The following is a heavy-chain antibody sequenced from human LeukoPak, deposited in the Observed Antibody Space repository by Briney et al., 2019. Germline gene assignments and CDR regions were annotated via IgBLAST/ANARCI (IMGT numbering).Heavy chain of an antibody. CDR3: AREGITGYSSVIGNFQH. D-gene: IGHD6-19*01. Sequence: PGGSLRLSCAASGFTFSSYAMHWVRQAPGKGLEWVAVISYDGSNKYYADSVKGRFTISRDNSKNTLYLQMNSLRAEDTAVYYCAREGITGYSSVIGNFQHWGQGTLVTVSP. CDR2: ISYDGSNK. J-gene: IGHJ1*01. CDR1: GFTFSSYA. V-gene: IGHV3-30-3*01.